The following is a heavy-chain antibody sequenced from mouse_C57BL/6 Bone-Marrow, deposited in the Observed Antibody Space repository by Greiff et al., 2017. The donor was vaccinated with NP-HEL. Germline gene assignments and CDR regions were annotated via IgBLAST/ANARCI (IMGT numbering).Heavy chain of an antibody. Sequence: EVNVVESGGGLVQPGESLKLSCESNEYEFPSHDMSWVRKTPEKRLELVAAINSDGGSTYYPDTMERRFIISRDNTKKTLYQQMSSLRSEDTALYYCARYDYDNYYAMDYWGQGTSVTVSS. J-gene: IGHJ4*01. CDR1: EYEFPSHD. D-gene: IGHD2-4*01. V-gene: IGHV5-2*01. CDR2: INSDGGST. CDR3: ARYDYDNYYAMDY.